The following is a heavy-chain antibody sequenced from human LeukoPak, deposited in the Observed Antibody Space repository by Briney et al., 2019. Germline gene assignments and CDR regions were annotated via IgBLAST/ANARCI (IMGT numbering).Heavy chain of an antibody. D-gene: IGHD6-19*01. V-gene: IGHV3-30*04. CDR3: ARDLTSTGWWTNAFDV. CDR1: GFTPSTYA. Sequence: GRSLRLSCAASGFTPSTYAMHWVRQAPGRGLEGVALISFDGSEKYYADSVKGRFTVSRDRSTLFLQMNSLRTEDTAVCYCARDLTSTGWWTNAFDVWGQGTMVAVSS. J-gene: IGHJ3*01. CDR2: ISFDGSEK.